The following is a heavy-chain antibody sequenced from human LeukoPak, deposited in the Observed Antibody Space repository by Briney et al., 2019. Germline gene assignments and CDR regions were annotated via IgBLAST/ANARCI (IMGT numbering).Heavy chain of an antibody. Sequence: SETPPLTCAVSGYSISSGYYWGWIRQPPGKGLEWIGSIYHSGSTYYNPSLKSRVTISVDTSKNQFSLKLSSVTAADTAVYYCARQVPAAIEYFDYWGQGTLVTVSS. CDR2: IYHSGST. V-gene: IGHV4-38-2*01. CDR1: GYSISSGYY. CDR3: ARQVPAAIEYFDY. J-gene: IGHJ4*02. D-gene: IGHD2-2*01.